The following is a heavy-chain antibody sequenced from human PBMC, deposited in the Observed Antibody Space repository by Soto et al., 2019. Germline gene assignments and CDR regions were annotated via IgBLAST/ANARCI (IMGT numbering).Heavy chain of an antibody. J-gene: IGHJ4*02. CDR1: GFSLTPRGVG. Sequence: HITLNESGPTVVRATETLTLTCRFSGFSLTPRGVGVGWIRQSPGKAPECLALIYWDDDKSYSASLKSRLTVTKDTTKNQVVLTVSDLDPTDTATYYCAHRFLRTVLGLVTTTAMAFDFWGQGTPVAVSS. CDR2: IYWDDDK. V-gene: IGHV2-5*02. D-gene: IGHD2-21*02. CDR3: AHRFLRTVLGLVTTTAMAFDF.